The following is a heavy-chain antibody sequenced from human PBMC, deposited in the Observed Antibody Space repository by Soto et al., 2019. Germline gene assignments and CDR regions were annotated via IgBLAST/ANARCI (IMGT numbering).Heavy chain of an antibody. CDR2: ISGSGGST. D-gene: IGHD4-17*01. CDR1: VFTFISYA. CDR3: AKRAPVTTGVYYYYGMDV. V-gene: IGHV3-23*01. J-gene: IGHJ6*02. Sequence: PGWSLRLSCASSVFTFISYAMSWVRQAPGKGLEWVSAISGSGGSTYYADSVKGRFTISRDNSKNTLYLQMNSLRAEDTAVYYCAKRAPVTTGVYYYYGMDVWGQGTTVTVSS.